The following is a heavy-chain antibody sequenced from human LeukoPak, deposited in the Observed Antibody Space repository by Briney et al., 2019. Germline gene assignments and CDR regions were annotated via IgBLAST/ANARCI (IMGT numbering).Heavy chain of an antibody. D-gene: IGHD5-18*01. CDR3: AKRQDTAMVTADY. CDR1: GGSISSYY. J-gene: IGHJ4*02. CDR2: ISYDGSNK. Sequence: LSLTCTVSGGSISSYYWSWIRQPPGKGLEWVAVISYDGSNKYYADSVKGRFTISRDNSKNTLYLQMNSLRAEDTAVYYCAKRQDTAMVTADYWGQGTLVTVSS. V-gene: IGHV3-30*18.